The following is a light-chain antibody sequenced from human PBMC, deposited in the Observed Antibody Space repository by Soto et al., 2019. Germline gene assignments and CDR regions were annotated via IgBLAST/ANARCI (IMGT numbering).Light chain of an antibody. V-gene: IGKV3-15*01. J-gene: IGKJ5*01. CDR2: DVS. CDR3: QQYNNWPFS. CDR1: QGVTTN. Sequence: EIVMPQSPATLSLSPGERATLSCRAGQGVTTNFAWYQQKSGQPPRLLIYDVSIRATGVPARFSATGSETEFTLTISGLKSEDSEVYFCQQYNNWPFSFGQGTRLEIK.